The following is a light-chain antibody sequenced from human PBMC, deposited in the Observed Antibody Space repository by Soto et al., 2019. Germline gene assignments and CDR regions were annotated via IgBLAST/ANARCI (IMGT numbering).Light chain of an antibody. V-gene: IGKV1-39*01. J-gene: IGKJ5*01. CDR1: QNIDRY. CDR2: AAS. CDR3: QQTYSIPPVT. Sequence: DIQMTQSPSSLSASVGDRVTITCRASQNIDRYLSWYQQKPGKAPVLLIYAASSLHSGVPSRFLGSGSGTDFTLTISNLQPEDFATYFCQQTYSIPPVTFGQGTRLEIK.